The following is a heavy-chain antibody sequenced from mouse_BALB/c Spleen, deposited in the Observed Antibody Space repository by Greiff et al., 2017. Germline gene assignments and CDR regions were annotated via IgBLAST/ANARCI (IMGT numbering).Heavy chain of an antibody. J-gene: IGHJ4*01. CDR1: GFTFSSYA. Sequence: DVMLVESGGGLVKPVGSLKLSCAASGFTFSSYAMSWVRQTPEKSLERVASFSSGGRTYYPDSAKGRFTISRDNARNILYLQMSSLRSEGTAMYYCARGRYAMDYWGQGTSVTVSS. V-gene: IGHV5-6-5*01. CDR2: FSSGGRT. CDR3: ARGRYAMDY.